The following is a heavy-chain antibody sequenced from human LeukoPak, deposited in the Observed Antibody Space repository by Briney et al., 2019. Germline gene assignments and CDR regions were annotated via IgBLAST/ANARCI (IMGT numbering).Heavy chain of an antibody. CDR1: GGSISSYY. CDR3: ARETGLSEAGFPFDY. J-gene: IGHJ4*02. D-gene: IGHD6-19*01. Sequence: KPSETLSLTCTVSGGSISSYYWSWIRQPPGKGLEWIGRIYPSGNTNYSPSLKSRVTMSVDTSKNELSLKMTSVTAADTAVYYCARETGLSEAGFPFDYWGQGILVTVSS. V-gene: IGHV4-4*07. CDR2: IYPSGNT.